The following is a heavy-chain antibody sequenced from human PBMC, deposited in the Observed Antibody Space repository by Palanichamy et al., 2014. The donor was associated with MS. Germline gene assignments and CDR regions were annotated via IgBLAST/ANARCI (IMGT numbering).Heavy chain of an antibody. J-gene: IGHJ2*01. CDR1: GYNFAIYW. V-gene: IGHV5-51*01. CDR2: IYPDDSDT. Sequence: EVQLVQSGAVVKKPGESLKISCQGSGYNFAIYWIVWVRQMPGKGLQSMGIIYPDDSDTRYSPSFQGQVTISADTSINTAYLQWNSLKASDTGIYYCARLNREMATIEDRYLQFWGRGTLVTVSS. D-gene: IGHD5-24*01. CDR3: ARLNREMATIEDRYLQF.